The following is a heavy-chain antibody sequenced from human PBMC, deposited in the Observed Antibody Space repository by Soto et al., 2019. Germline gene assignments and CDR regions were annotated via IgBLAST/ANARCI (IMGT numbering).Heavy chain of an antibody. D-gene: IGHD3-22*01. CDR2: IYPGDSDT. CDR3: ARHHGDYYDSSGYPN. Sequence: PGESLKISCKGSGYSFTSYWIGWVRQMPGKGLEWMGIIYPGDSDTRYSPSFQGQVTISADKSISTAYLQWSSLKASDTAMYYCARHHGDYYDSSGYPNWGQGTLVTVSS. CDR1: GYSFTSYW. J-gene: IGHJ4*02. V-gene: IGHV5-51*01.